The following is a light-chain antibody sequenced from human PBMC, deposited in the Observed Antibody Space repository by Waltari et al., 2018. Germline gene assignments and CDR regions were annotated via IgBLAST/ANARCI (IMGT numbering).Light chain of an antibody. Sequence: QSVLTQPPSASGTPGQRVTISCFGGSSNIGGNPVNWSLQFPGTAPKLLMFGNDQRPSGVPDRFSGSKSLTSASLAISGLQSEDEADYYCATWDDSLKGIVFGGGTRLTVL. CDR2: GND. J-gene: IGLJ2*01. CDR1: SSNIGGNP. CDR3: ATWDDSLKGIV. V-gene: IGLV1-44*01.